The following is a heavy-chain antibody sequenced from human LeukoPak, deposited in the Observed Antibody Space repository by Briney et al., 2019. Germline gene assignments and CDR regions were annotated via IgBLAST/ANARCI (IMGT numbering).Heavy chain of an antibody. V-gene: IGHV4-4*02. CDR1: GGSVINTNW. CDR3: AREGGFYRPLDY. Sequence: SETLSLTCGASGGSVINTNWWPWVRQPPGKGLEWIGGVHLDGRTNYNPSLESRLTMSVDVSENQVSLKLTSVTAADTAVYYCAREGGFYRPLDYSGQGTLVTVSS. D-gene: IGHD3-3*01. J-gene: IGHJ4*02. CDR2: VHLDGRT.